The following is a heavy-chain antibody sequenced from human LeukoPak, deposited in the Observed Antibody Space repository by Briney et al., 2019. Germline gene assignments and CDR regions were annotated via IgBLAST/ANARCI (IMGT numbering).Heavy chain of an antibody. V-gene: IGHV3-74*01. CDR2: INSDGSST. Sequence: GGSLRLSCAASGFTFNSHAMTWVRQAPGKGLEWVSRINSDGSSTTYADSVKGRFTISRDNAKNTLYLQMNSLRAEDTAVYYRARDKGDYGSGTSFDYWGQGTLVTVSS. J-gene: IGHJ4*02. CDR1: GFTFNSHA. CDR3: ARDKGDYGSGTSFDY. D-gene: IGHD3-10*01.